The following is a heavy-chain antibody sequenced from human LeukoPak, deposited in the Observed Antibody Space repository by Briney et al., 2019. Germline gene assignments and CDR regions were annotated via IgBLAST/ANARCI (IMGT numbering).Heavy chain of an antibody. CDR3: ARGVLYCSSTSCYAAPKKYYYYYGMDV. Sequence: SETLSLTCAVSGGSISSSNWWSWVRQPPGKGLEWIGEIYHSGSTNYNPSLKSRVTISVDTSKNQFSLKLSSVTAADTAVYYCARGVLYCSSTSCYAAPKKYYYYYGMDVWGQGTTVTVSS. D-gene: IGHD2-2*01. V-gene: IGHV4-4*02. CDR2: IYHSGST. CDR1: GGSISSSNW. J-gene: IGHJ6*02.